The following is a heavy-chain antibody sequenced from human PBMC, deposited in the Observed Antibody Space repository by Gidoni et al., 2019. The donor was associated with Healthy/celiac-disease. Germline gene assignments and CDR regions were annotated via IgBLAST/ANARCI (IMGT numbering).Heavy chain of an antibody. V-gene: IGHV3-30-3*01. Sequence: QVQLVESGGGVVQPGRSLRLSCAASGFTFSSYAMHWVRQAPGKGLEWVAVISYDGSNKYYADSVKGRFTISRDNSKNTLYLQMNSLRAEDTAVYYCARTTVTTSHNNWFDPWGQGTLVTVSS. J-gene: IGHJ5*02. CDR3: ARTTVTTSHNNWFDP. D-gene: IGHD4-4*01. CDR2: ISYDGSNK. CDR1: GFTFSSYA.